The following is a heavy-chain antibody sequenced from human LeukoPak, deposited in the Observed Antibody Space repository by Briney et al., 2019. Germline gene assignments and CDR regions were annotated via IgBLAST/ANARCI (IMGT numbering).Heavy chain of an antibody. J-gene: IGHJ4*02. CDR3: ARDRSSGWYVWDY. D-gene: IGHD6-19*01. V-gene: IGHV3-11*05. CDR2: ISSSSSYT. CDR1: GFTFSDYY. Sequence: PGGSLRLSCAASGFTFSDYYMSWIRQAPGKGLEWVSYISSSSSYTNYADSVKGRFTISRDNAKNSLYLQMNSQRAEDTAVYYCARDRSSGWYVWDYWGQGTLVTVSS.